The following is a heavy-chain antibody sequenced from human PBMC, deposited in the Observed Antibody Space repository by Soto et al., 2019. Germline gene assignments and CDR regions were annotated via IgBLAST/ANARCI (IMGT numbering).Heavy chain of an antibody. J-gene: IGHJ3*02. CDR3: VRGQLPKDAFEM. CDR2: LSNDGSSK. Sequence: QVQLVESGGGVVQPGRSLRLSCAASGFSFSSYAMHWVRQAPGEGLEWVAILSNDGSSKHYGDSVKGRFTISRDNSKNTLYLQMNSLRPEDTAVYYCVRGQLPKDAFEMWGQGTMVTVSS. V-gene: IGHV3-30*04. CDR1: GFSFSSYA. D-gene: IGHD1-7*01.